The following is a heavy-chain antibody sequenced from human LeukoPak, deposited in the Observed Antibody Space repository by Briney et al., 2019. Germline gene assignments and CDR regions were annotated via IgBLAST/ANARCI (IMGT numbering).Heavy chain of an antibody. CDR3: ARGYSSGWYGSPYYYYYMDV. CDR2: INTNTGNP. D-gene: IGHD6-19*01. CDR1: GGTFSSYA. J-gene: IGHJ6*03. Sequence: ASVKVSCKASGGTFSSYAISWVRQAPGQGLEWMGWINTNTGNPTYAQGFTGRFVFSLDTSVSTAYLQISSLKAEDTAVYYCARGYSSGWYGSPYYYYYMDVWGKGTTVTVSS. V-gene: IGHV7-4-1*02.